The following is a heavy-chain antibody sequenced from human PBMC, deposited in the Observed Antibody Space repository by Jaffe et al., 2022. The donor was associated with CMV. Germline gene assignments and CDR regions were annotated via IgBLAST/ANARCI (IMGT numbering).Heavy chain of an antibody. Sequence: QVQLQQWGAGLLKPSETLSLTCAVYGGSFSGYYWSWIRQPPGKGLEWIGEINHSGSTNYNPSLKSRVTISVDTSKNQFSLKLSSVTAADTAVYYCARGRDYDSSVTDYWGQGTLVTVSS. CDR2: INHSGST. D-gene: IGHD3-22*01. J-gene: IGHJ4*02. V-gene: IGHV4-34*01. CDR3: ARGRDYDSSVTDY. CDR1: GGSFSGYY.